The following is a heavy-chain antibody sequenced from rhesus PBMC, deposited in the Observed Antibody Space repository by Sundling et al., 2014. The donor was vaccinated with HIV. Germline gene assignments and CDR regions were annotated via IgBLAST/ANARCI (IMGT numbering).Heavy chain of an antibody. CDR3: ARGRLIGDDAFDF. Sequence: QVQLQESGPGLVKPSETLSLTCAVSGGSISGYNWNWIRQPPGKGLEWIGYVGGRSGTTNYNPSLKSRVTISTDTSKNQFSLKLSSVTVADTAVYYCARGRLIGDDAFDFWGQGLRVTVSS. CDR2: VGGRSGTT. V-gene: IGHV4-165*01. J-gene: IGHJ3*01. D-gene: IGHD2-33*01. CDR1: GGSISGYN.